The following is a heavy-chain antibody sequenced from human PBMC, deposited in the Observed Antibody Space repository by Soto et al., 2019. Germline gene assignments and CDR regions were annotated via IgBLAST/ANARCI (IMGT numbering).Heavy chain of an antibody. V-gene: IGHV1-69*02. Sequence: QVQLVQSGAEVKKPGSSVKVSCKASGGTFSSYTISWVRQAPGQGLEWMGRIIPILGIANYAQKFQGRVTITADKATSTAYMELSSLRSEDTAVYYCARGGWLRFLEWSSYWGQGTLVTVSS. CDR1: GGTFSSYT. CDR3: ARGGWLRFLEWSSY. CDR2: IIPILGIA. J-gene: IGHJ4*02. D-gene: IGHD3-3*01.